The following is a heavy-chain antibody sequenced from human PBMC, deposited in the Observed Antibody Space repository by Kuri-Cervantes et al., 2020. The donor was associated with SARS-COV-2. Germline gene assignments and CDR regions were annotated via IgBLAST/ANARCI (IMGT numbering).Heavy chain of an antibody. J-gene: IGHJ6*03. Sequence: SVKVSCKASGGTFSSYTISWVRQAPGQGLEWMGRIIPILGTANYAQKFQGRVTITADKSTSTAYMELSSLRSEDTAVYYCARAPWGAARRYYYYYMDVWGKGTTVTVSS. CDR3: ARAPWGAARRYYYYYMDV. CDR1: GGTFSSYT. D-gene: IGHD6-6*01. CDR2: IIPILGTA. V-gene: IGHV1-69*08.